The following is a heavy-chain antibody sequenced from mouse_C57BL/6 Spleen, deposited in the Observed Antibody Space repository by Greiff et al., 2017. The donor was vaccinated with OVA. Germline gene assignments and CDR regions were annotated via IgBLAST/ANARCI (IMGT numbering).Heavy chain of an antibody. J-gene: IGHJ4*01. CDR1: GYTFTSYW. CDR2: IDPSDSYT. Sequence: QVQLKQPGAELVMPGASVKLSCKASGYTFTSYWMHWVKQRPGQGLEWIGEIDPSDSYTNYNQKFKGKSTLTVDKSSSTAYMQLSSLTSEDSAVYYCARPSRDAMDYWGQGTSVTVSS. V-gene: IGHV1-69*01. CDR3: ARPSRDAMDY.